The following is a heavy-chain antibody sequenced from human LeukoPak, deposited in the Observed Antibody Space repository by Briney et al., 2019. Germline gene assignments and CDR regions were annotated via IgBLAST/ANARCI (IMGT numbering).Heavy chain of an antibody. J-gene: IGHJ4*02. CDR1: GFTSSDFS. CDR2: ISSSSGTI. V-gene: IGHV3-48*02. D-gene: IGHD2-15*01. Sequence: GGSLRLSCAASGFTSSDFSMNWVRQAPGKGLEWLSYISSSSGTIWYADSVKGRFTSSRDNAKNSLYLQMNSLRDEDTAVYYCATIRGNDGSLPIDYWGQGTLVTVSS. CDR3: ATIRGNDGSLPIDY.